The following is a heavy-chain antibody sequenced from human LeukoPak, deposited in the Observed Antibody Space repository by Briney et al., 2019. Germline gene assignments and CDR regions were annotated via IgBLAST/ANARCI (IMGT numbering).Heavy chain of an antibody. CDR2: ISGSGGST. V-gene: IGHV3-23*01. CDR3: VEWNPVYWYFDL. Sequence: HPGGSLRLSCAASGFTFSKYAMSWVRQGPEKGLEWVSGISGSGGSTYYADSVKGRFTISRDNSKNTLHLQMNSLRAEDTALYYCVEWNPVYWYFDLWGRGTLVTVSS. D-gene: IGHD1-1*01. CDR1: GFTFSKYA. J-gene: IGHJ2*01.